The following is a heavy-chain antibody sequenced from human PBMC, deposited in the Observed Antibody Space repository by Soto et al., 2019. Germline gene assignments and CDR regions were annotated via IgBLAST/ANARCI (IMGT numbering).Heavy chain of an antibody. J-gene: IGHJ5*02. CDR3: ARDTGRASADL. V-gene: IGHV3-21*03. CDR2: ISSTTNYI. D-gene: IGHD6-13*01. CDR1: GFTFTRYS. Sequence: EVQLVESGGGLVKPGGSLRLSCAASGFTFTRYSMNWVRQAPGKGLEWVSSISSTTNYIYYGDSMKGRFTISRDNAKNSLYLEMTSIRVEDTDVYYCARDTGRASADLWGQGTLVTVSS.